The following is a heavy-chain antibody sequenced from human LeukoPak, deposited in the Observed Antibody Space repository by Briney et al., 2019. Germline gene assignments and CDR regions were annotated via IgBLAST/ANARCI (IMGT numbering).Heavy chain of an antibody. V-gene: IGHV4-59*01. D-gene: IGHD1-26*01. Sequence: SETLSLTCTVSGGSISSYYWSWVRQPPGKRLEWIGYIFYSGSTNYNPSLKSRVTISVDTSKNQFSLKLSSVTAADTAVYYCARGVVGATSLDYWGQGTLVTVSS. CDR3: ARGVVGATSLDY. CDR2: IFYSGST. CDR1: GGSISSYY. J-gene: IGHJ4*02.